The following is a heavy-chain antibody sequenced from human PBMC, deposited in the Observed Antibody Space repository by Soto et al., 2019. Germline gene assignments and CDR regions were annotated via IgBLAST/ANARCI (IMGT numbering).Heavy chain of an antibody. CDR2: MTSDGRTI. Sequence: GWSLRLACASSGFAFVNSWMHWVRQPPGKGPEWVSRMTSDGRTIQYADSVKGRFTASRDNAKNTLYLQMDSLRAEDTAMYYCATAEVDYWGPGTLVTVSS. J-gene: IGHJ4*02. CDR3: ATAEVDY. V-gene: IGHV3-74*01. CDR1: GFAFVNSW.